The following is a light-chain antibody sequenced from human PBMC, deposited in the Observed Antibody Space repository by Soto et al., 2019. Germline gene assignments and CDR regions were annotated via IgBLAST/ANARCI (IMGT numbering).Light chain of an antibody. V-gene: IGKV1-6*01. CDR1: NGSSTD. J-gene: IGKJ1*01. Sequence: HLTQSPYSRSPTVGDRVTITCLARNGSSTDLGWYQQKPGQAPKVLIFGASTLHSGVPSRFSGSGSGTDFTLTISSLQPEDVGTYYCLKYYSYPRTFGQGTKVDIK. CDR2: GAS. CDR3: LKYYSYPRT.